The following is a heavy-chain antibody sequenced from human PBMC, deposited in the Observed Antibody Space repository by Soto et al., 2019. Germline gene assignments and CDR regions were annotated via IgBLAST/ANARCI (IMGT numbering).Heavy chain of an antibody. CDR2: INAGNGNT. D-gene: IGHD2-21*02. CDR1: GYTFTSYA. J-gene: IGHJ4*02. V-gene: IGHV1-3*05. Sequence: QVQLVQSGAEEKKPGASVKVSCKASGYTFTSYAMHWVRQAPGQRLEWMGWINAGNGNTKYSQKFQGRVTITRDTAATTAYMELSSLRSKNTVVSYCARSIVVVTALDSWAQGPLVPLSS. CDR3: ARSIVVVTALDS.